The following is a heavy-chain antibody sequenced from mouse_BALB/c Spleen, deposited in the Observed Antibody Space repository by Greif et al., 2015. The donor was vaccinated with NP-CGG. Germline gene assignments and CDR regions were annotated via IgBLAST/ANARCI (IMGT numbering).Heavy chain of an antibody. D-gene: IGHD2-1*01. CDR3: ARDGNYWYFDV. CDR1: GFTFSDYY. CDR2: ISDGGSYT. Sequence: EVKLVESGGGLVKPGGSLKLSCAASGFTFSDYYMYWVRQTPEKRLEWVATISDGGSYTYYPDSVKGRFTFSRDNAKNNLYLQMSSLKSEDTAMYYCARDGNYWYFDVWGAGTTVTVSS. V-gene: IGHV5-4*02. J-gene: IGHJ1*01.